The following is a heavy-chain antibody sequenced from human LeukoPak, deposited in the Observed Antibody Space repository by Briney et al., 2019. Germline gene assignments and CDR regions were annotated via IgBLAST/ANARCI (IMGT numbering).Heavy chain of an antibody. CDR2: INRDGSVK. CDR3: ARDPGFSSFDY. Sequence: PGGSLRLSCSASGFTFSSYDMSWVRQAPGKGLEFVANINRDGSVKNYVDSVKGRFTISRDNAKNSLYLQMTCLRVDDTAIYYCARDPGFSSFDYWGQGTLVTVSS. CDR1: GFTFSSYD. D-gene: IGHD3-3*02. V-gene: IGHV3-7*01. J-gene: IGHJ4*02.